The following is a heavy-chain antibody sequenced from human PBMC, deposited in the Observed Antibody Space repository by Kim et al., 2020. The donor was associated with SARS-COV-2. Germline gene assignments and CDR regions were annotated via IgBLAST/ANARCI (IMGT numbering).Heavy chain of an antibody. CDR3: ARGNYYESVSLSDYYNGMDV. Sequence: GGSLRLSCAASGLMFEDSAMNWVHQAPGKGLEWVAVLSYDGRNKYYADSVRGRFTISRDNSKSTLYLQMNSLRVEDTAVYYCARGNYYESVSLSDYYNGMDVWGQGTTVTVSS. CDR1: GLMFEDSA. V-gene: IGHV3-30-3*01. J-gene: IGHJ6*02. D-gene: IGHD3-10*01. CDR2: LSYDGRNK.